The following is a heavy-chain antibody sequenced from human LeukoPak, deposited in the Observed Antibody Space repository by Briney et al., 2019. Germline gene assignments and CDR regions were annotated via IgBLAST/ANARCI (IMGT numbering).Heavy chain of an antibody. Sequence: SETLSLTCTVSGGSISSGSYYWSWIRQPAGKGLEWIGRIYTSGSTNYNPSLKSRVTISVDTSKNQFSLKPSSVTAADTAVYYCARDLDCSGGSCYSNWFDPWGQGTLVTVSS. J-gene: IGHJ5*02. CDR1: GGSISSGSYY. D-gene: IGHD2-15*01. V-gene: IGHV4-61*02. CDR3: ARDLDCSGGSCYSNWFDP. CDR2: IYTSGST.